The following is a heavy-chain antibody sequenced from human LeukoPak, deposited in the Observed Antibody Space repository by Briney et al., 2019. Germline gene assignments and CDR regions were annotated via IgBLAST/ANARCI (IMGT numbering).Heavy chain of an antibody. CDR1: GFTFRRYS. CDR3: ARAENTVPRRAFDI. Sequence: PGGSLRLSCAASGFTFRRYSMNWVRQAPGKGLEWVSSISSSSSYIYYADSVKGRFTISRDNVKNSLYLQMNSLRAEDTAVYYCARAENTVPRRAFDIWGQGTMVTVSS. V-gene: IGHV3-21*01. J-gene: IGHJ3*02. D-gene: IGHD2/OR15-2a*01. CDR2: ISSSSSYI.